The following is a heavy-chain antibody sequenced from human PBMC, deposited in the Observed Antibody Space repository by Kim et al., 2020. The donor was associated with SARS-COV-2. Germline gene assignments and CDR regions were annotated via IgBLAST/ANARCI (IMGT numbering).Heavy chain of an antibody. Sequence: SVKVSCKASGGTFSSYAISWVRQAPGQGLEWMGGIIPIFGTANYAQKFQGRVTITADESTSTAYMELSSLRSEDTAVYYCARESMVRGVIINDYYYYYGMDVWGQGTTVTVSS. CDR1: GGTFSSYA. CDR2: IIPIFGTA. V-gene: IGHV1-69*13. J-gene: IGHJ6*02. D-gene: IGHD3-10*01. CDR3: ARESMVRGVIINDYYYYYGMDV.